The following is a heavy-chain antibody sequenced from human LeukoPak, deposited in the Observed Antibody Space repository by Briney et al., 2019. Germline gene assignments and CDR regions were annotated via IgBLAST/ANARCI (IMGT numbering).Heavy chain of an antibody. CDR1: GFTFSGYA. Sequence: PGGSLRLSCAASGFTFSGYAMSWVRQAPGKGLEWVSAISNSGDRTYYADSVKGCFTISRDNLKNTLYLQMDSLRAEDTAVYYCAKVRGSYPRYYFDYWGQGTLVTVSS. D-gene: IGHD1-26*01. J-gene: IGHJ4*02. CDR2: ISNSGDRT. V-gene: IGHV3-23*01. CDR3: AKVRGSYPRYYFDY.